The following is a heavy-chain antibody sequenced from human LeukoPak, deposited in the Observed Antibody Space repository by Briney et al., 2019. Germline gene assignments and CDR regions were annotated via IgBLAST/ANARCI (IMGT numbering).Heavy chain of an antibody. CDR2: IYPGDSDT. J-gene: IGHJ3*02. V-gene: IGHV5-51*01. CDR3: ARLTVTTSAFDI. Sequence: WMRQMPGKGLEWMGIIYPGDSDTRYSPSFQGQVTISADKSISTAYLQWSSLKASDTAMYYCARLTVTTSAFDIWGQGTMVTVSS. D-gene: IGHD4-17*01.